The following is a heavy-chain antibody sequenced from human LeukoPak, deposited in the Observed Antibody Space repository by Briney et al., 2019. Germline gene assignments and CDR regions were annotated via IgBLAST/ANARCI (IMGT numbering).Heavy chain of an antibody. V-gene: IGHV1-46*01. J-gene: IGHJ4*02. Sequence: ASVKVSCKASGYTFTSYYMHWVRQAPGQGLEWMGIINPSGDTTTYAQKFQGRVTMTRDMSTSTVYMELSSLRSEDTAVYYCAGSFYDLLVYFDYWGQGTLVTVSS. CDR2: INPSGDTT. CDR1: GYTFTSYY. D-gene: IGHD5/OR15-5a*01. CDR3: AGSFYDLLVYFDY.